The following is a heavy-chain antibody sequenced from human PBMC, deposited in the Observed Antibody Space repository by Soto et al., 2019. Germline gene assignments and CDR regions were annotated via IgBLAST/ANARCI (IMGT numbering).Heavy chain of an antibody. D-gene: IGHD4-4*01. V-gene: IGHV3-23*01. CDR2: ISGSGGST. CDR3: ATTTVTHFDC. CDR1: GFPFSKYA. J-gene: IGHJ4*02. Sequence: PGGSLRLSCAASGFPFSKYAIIWVRQAPGKGLEWVASISGSGGSTYYADSVKGRFTISRDTSKNTLYLQMNSLRAEDTAVYYCATTTVTHFDCWGQGAPVTVSS.